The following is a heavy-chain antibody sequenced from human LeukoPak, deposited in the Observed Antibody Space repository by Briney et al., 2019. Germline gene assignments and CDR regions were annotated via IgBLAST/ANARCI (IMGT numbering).Heavy chain of an antibody. Sequence: SVKVSCKASGGTFSSYAINWVRQAPGQGLEWMGGIIPIFGTANYAQKFQGRVTITTDESTSTAYMELSSLRSEDTAVYYCASLSGYSYGSYFDYWGQGTLVTVSS. CDR2: IIPIFGTA. J-gene: IGHJ4*02. CDR3: ASLSGYSYGSYFDY. D-gene: IGHD5-18*01. CDR1: GGTFSSYA. V-gene: IGHV1-69*05.